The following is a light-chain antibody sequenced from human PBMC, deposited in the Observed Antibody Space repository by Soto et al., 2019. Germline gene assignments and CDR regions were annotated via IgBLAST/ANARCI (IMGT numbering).Light chain of an antibody. V-gene: IGLV1-40*01. Sequence: QSVLTQPPSVSGAPGQRVTISCTGSSSNIGAGYDVHWYQQLPGTAPKLLIYGNTNRPSAVPDRLSGSKSGTSASLAITGLQAEDEADYYCQSYDSSLSGVVFGGGTKLTVL. CDR3: QSYDSSLSGVV. CDR2: GNT. J-gene: IGLJ2*01. CDR1: SSNIGAGYD.